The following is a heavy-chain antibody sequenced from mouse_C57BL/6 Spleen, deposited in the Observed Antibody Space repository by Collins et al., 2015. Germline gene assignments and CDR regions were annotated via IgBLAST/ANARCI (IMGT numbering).Heavy chain of an antibody. Sequence: QVQLQQSGPELVKPGASVKISCKASGYAFSGSWMNWVKQRPGKGLEWIGRIYPGDGDTNYNGKFKGKATLTADKSSSTAYMQLSSLASEDSAVYFCAAPGTPIAYWGQGTLVTVSA. J-gene: IGHJ3*01. CDR2: IYPGDGDT. CDR3: AAPGTPIAY. D-gene: IGHD4-1*01. V-gene: IGHV1-82*01. CDR1: GYAFSGSW.